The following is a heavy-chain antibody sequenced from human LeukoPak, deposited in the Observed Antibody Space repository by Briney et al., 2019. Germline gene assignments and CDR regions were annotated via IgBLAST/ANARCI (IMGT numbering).Heavy chain of an antibody. J-gene: IGHJ4*02. CDR3: ARGAAAHFDY. Sequence: LSCAASGFTFSNYAMNWVRQPPGKGLEWIGEINHSGSTNYNPSLKSRVTISVDTSKNQFSLKLSSVTAADTAVYYCARGAAAHFDYWGQGTLVTVSS. D-gene: IGHD2-2*01. CDR2: INHSGST. CDR1: GFTFSNYA. V-gene: IGHV4-34*01.